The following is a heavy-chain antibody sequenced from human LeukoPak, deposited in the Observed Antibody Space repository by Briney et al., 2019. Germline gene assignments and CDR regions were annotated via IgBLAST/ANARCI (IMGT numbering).Heavy chain of an antibody. Sequence: AGGSLRLSCAASGFTFSSYAMSRVRQAPGKGLEWVSAISGSGGSTYYADSVKGRFTISRDNSKNTLYLQMNSLRAEDTAVYYCAKYLWAFGGEIDYWGQGTLVTVSS. CDR2: ISGSGGST. D-gene: IGHD3-16*01. CDR1: GFTFSSYA. CDR3: AKYLWAFGGEIDY. V-gene: IGHV3-23*01. J-gene: IGHJ4*02.